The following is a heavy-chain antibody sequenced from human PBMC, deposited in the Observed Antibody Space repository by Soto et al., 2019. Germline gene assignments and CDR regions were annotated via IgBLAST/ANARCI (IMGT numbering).Heavy chain of an antibody. CDR1: GYTFTSHD. CDR3: AREGYYGSGSYYPATDPRGRRAYYYGMDD. D-gene: IGHD3-10*01. J-gene: IGHJ6*02. CDR2: ISAYNGNT. V-gene: IGHV1-18*04. Sequence: ASVKVSCKASGYTFTSHDIRWVRQAPGQGLEWMGWISAYNGNTNYAQKLQGRVTMTTDTSTSTAYMELRSLRSDDTAVYYCAREGYYGSGSYYPATDPRGRRAYYYGMDDWGPGTTVTVSS.